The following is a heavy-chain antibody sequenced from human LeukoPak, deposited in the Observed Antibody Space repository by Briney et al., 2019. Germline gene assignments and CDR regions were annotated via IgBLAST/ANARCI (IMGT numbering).Heavy chain of an antibody. CDR2: ISDSGGST. CDR3: AKAHADGSGSFLRPLDV. D-gene: IGHD3-10*01. Sequence: GGSLRLSCAASGFSFSSYAMNWVRQAPGKGLEWVSVISDSGGSTYYADSVKDRFTISRDNSKNTPYLQMNSLRAEDTAMYYCAKAHADGSGSFLRPLDVWGQGTTVTVSS. J-gene: IGHJ6*02. CDR1: GFSFSSYA. V-gene: IGHV3-23*01.